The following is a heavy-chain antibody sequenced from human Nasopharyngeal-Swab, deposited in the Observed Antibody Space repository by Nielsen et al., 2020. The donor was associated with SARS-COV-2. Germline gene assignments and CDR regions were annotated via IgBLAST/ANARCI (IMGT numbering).Heavy chain of an antibody. CDR2: IDPSDSYS. J-gene: IGHJ4*02. D-gene: IGHD1-1*01. CDR1: GYSFATYW. V-gene: IGHV5-10-1*01. Sequence: GESLKLSCKASGYSFATYWLTWVRQMSGKGLEWMGRIDPSDSYSMYSPSFQGHVTFSAGKSTSTAFLEWSSLKASDTAMYYCVGHSSTGTYAFANWGQGTLVTVSS. CDR3: VGHSSTGTYAFAN.